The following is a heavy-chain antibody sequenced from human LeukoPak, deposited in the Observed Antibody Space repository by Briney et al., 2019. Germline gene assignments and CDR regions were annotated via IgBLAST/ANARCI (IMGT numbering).Heavy chain of an antibody. CDR2: INSDGSST. V-gene: IGHV3-74*01. CDR1: GFTFSSYW. CDR3: AREGGYYYDSSGSNAFDI. J-gene: IGHJ3*02. D-gene: IGHD3-22*01. Sequence: QPGGSLRLSCAASGFTFSSYWMHWVRQAPGKGLVWVSRINSDGSSTSYADSVKGRFTISRDNAKDTLYLQMNSLRAEDTAVYYCAREGGYYYDSSGSNAFDIWGQGTLVTVSS.